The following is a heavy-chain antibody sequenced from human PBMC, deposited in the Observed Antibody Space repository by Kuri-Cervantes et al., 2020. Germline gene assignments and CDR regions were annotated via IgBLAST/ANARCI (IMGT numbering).Heavy chain of an antibody. D-gene: IGHD1/OR15-1a*01. V-gene: IGHV3-48*01. Sequence: GESLKISCAASGFTFSAYSMHWVRQAPGRGLEWVSYISESQTIIKYADSVKGRFTIFRDNAKNSLYMQMNSLRAEDTAVYYCARETSHMDVWGKGTTVTVSS. CDR2: ISESQTII. CDR3: ARETSHMDV. CDR1: GFTFSAYS. J-gene: IGHJ6*03.